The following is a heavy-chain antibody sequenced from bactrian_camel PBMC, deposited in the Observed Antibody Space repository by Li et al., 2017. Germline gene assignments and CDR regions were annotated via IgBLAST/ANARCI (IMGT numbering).Heavy chain of an antibody. J-gene: IGHJ4*01. CDR3: AAREGRWCPFAKGAFNH. CDR2: ISADDST. V-gene: IGHV3S53*01. CDR1: GFTSNSCG. D-gene: IGHD1*01. Sequence: HVQLVESGGGLVQPGGSLRLSCTAPGFTSNSCGMDWYRQAAGKQREWVSFISADDSTSYVDSVKGRFTISEGKAKDTVYLQMNSLEPADTAMYYCAAREGRWCPFAKGAFNHWGQGTQVTVS.